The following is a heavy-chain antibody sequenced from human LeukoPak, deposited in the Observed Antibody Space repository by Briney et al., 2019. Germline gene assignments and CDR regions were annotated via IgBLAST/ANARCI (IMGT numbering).Heavy chain of an antibody. CDR1: GGSIKTYY. Sequence: SETLSLTCTVSGGSIKTYYWSWSRQSPGKGREWIGSMSYSGTSNYIPSLKSRVSMTIDISKNQFSLKLTSVTAADTALYFCAAGSRPYYFYYMAVWGTGTTVTVSS. CDR3: AAGSRPYYFYYMAV. CDR2: MSYSGTS. V-gene: IGHV4-59*08. J-gene: IGHJ6*03.